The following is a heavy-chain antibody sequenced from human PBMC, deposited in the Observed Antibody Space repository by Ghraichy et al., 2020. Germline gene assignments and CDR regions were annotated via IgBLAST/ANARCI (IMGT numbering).Heavy chain of an antibody. Sequence: SETLSLTCAVYGGSFSGYYWSWIRQPQGKGLEWIGEINHSGSTNYNPSLKSRVTISVDTSKNQFSLKLSSVTAADTAVYYCARGGGSGSTKNTRPLRNAFDIWGQGTMVTVSS. CDR1: GGSFSGYY. V-gene: IGHV4-34*01. CDR3: ARGGGSGSTKNTRPLRNAFDI. D-gene: IGHD3-10*01. CDR2: INHSGST. J-gene: IGHJ3*02.